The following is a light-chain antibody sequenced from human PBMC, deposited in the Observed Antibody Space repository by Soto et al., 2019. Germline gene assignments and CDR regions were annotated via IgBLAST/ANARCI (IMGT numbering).Light chain of an antibody. J-gene: IGLJ1*01. CDR2: GNI. CDR1: SSNIGARYD. Sequence: QSVMPQPPSVSGAPAQRSTISCTGSSSNIGARYDVHCYQQRPGTTTKLLIFGNINRPSRVPDRFSGSKSGTSASLAITWLQAEDEGDYYCQSYGSTLSARYVFGTGTKVTVL. V-gene: IGLV1-40*01. CDR3: QSYGSTLSARYV.